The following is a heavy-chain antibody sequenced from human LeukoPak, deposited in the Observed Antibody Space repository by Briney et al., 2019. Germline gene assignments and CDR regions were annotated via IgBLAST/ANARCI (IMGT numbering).Heavy chain of an antibody. D-gene: IGHD3-10*01. CDR1: GFTFSSYS. Sequence: PGGSLRLSCAASGFTFSSYSMNWVRQAPGKGLEWVPYISGGSSIMYYADSVKGRFTISRDNAKNSLYLQMNSLRDADTAVYYCARGPDGSGTNAFDVWGQGTMVTVSS. CDR3: ARGPDGSGTNAFDV. CDR2: ISGGSSIM. J-gene: IGHJ3*01. V-gene: IGHV3-48*02.